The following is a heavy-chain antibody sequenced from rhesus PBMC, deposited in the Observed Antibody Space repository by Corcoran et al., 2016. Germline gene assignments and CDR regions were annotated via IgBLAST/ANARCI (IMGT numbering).Heavy chain of an antibody. V-gene: IGHV4S11*01. D-gene: IGHD6-25*01. Sequence: QVQLQESGPGLVKPSETLSLTCAVSGGSISSRYWSWIRQAPGTGLEWIGRSDNSGSTYYNPSLKSRVTLSVDTSKNQFSLKLSSVTAADTAVYYCARQPRYSGSWNTFDYWGQGVLVTVSS. CDR3: ARQPRYSGSWNTFDY. CDR2: SDNSGST. J-gene: IGHJ4*01. CDR1: GGSISSRY.